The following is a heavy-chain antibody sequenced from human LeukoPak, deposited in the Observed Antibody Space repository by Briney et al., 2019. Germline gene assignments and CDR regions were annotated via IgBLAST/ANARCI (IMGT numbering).Heavy chain of an antibody. V-gene: IGHV3-74*01. CDR2: INSDGSST. J-gene: IGHJ6*03. CDR1: GFTFSSYW. Sequence: GGSLRLSCAASGFTFSSYWVHWVRQAPGKGLVWVSRINSDGSSTSYADSVKGRFTISRDNAKNTLYLQMNSLRAEHTAVYYCARVTMVRGVIMEDYYYYYMDVWGKGTTVTVSS. D-gene: IGHD3-10*01. CDR3: ARVTMVRGVIMEDYYYYYMDV.